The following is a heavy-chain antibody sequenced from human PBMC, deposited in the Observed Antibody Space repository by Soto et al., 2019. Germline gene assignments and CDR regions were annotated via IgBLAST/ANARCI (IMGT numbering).Heavy chain of an antibody. D-gene: IGHD6-13*01. CDR3: AKDQRGFSSTARIDY. Sequence: EVQLLESGGGLVQPGGSLRLSCAASGFTFSSYAMSWVRRAPGKGLEWVSSISGSGVNTYHADSVKGRFTISRDNSKNTLYLQMNSLRAEDTAVYYCAKDQRGFSSTARIDYWGQGTLVTVSA. J-gene: IGHJ4*02. CDR2: ISGSGVNT. V-gene: IGHV3-23*01. CDR1: GFTFSSYA.